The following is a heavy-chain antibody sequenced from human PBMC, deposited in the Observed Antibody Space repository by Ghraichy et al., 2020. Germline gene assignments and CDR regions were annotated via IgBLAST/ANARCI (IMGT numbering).Heavy chain of an antibody. CDR2: IQTGRAT. CDR1: GFILSSNY. Sequence: GGSLRLSCATSGFILSSNYMSWVRQAPGKGLEWVSVIQTGRATFCAESVKGRFTISRDNSKNTVYLQMNRLRVEDTAVYYCAADSQTYSRFSVCGQAALVTDSS. CDR3: AADSQTYSRFSV. V-gene: IGHV3-53*01. J-gene: IGHJ4*02. D-gene: IGHD2-15*01.